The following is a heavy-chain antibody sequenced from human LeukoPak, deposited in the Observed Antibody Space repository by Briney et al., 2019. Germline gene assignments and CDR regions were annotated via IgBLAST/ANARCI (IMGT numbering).Heavy chain of an antibody. CDR2: ISYDGSNK. CDR3: AKDAHLAAAGTSFDY. D-gene: IGHD6-13*01. CDR1: GFTFSSYV. J-gene: IGHJ4*02. V-gene: IGHV3-30*18. Sequence: GRSLRLSCAASGFTFSSYVMHWVRQAPGKGLEWVAVISYDGSNKYYADSVKGRFTISRDNSKNTLYLQMNSLRAEDTAVYYCAKDAHLAAAGTSFDYWGQGTLVTVSS.